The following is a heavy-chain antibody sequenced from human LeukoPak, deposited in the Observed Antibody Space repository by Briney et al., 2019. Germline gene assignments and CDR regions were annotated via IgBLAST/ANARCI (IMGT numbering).Heavy chain of an antibody. CDR2: ISSSGSTI. D-gene: IGHD4-17*01. J-gene: IGHJ4*02. Sequence: PGGSLRLSCAASGFTFSDYYMSWIRQAPGKGLERVSYISSSGSTIYYADSVKGRFTISRDNAKNSLYLQMNSLRAEDTAVYYCARSPVGTVTPEPFDYWGQGTLVTVSS. CDR1: GFTFSDYY. CDR3: ARSPVGTVTPEPFDY. V-gene: IGHV3-11*01.